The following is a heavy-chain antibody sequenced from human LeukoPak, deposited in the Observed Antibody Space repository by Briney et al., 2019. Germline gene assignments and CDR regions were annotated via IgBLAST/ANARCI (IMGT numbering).Heavy chain of an antibody. Sequence: GGSLRLSCAASGFTFSSYAMSWVRQAPRKGLEWVGRIKSKTDGGTTDYAAPVKGRFTISRDDSKNTLYLQMNSLKTEDTAVYYCTTADFWSGYYPTKYHFDYWGQGTLVTVSS. CDR1: GFTFSSYA. CDR3: TTADFWSGYYPTKYHFDY. D-gene: IGHD3-3*01. V-gene: IGHV3-15*01. CDR2: IKSKTDGGTT. J-gene: IGHJ4*02.